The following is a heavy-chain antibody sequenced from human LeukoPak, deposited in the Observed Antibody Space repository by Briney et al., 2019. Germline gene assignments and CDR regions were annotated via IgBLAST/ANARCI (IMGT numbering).Heavy chain of an antibody. CDR3: ARDLHCGGDCYYT. J-gene: IGHJ5*02. Sequence: GASVKVSCKASGYPFTIYYVHWIRQAPGQGLEWMGLIASSDGHTNHTRKFQGRLTMTRDTSTRTVYMELSSLTSDDTAVYFCARDLHCGGDCYYTWGQGTRVTVSS. CDR2: IASSDGHT. D-gene: IGHD2-21*02. CDR1: GYPFTIYY. V-gene: IGHV1-46*01.